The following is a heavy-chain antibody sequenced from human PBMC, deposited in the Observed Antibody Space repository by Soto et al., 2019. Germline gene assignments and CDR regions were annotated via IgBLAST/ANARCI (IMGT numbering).Heavy chain of an antibody. D-gene: IGHD3-3*02. CDR3: ARELGFCYYYGMDV. V-gene: IGHV4-31*03. CDR2: IYYSGST. J-gene: IGHJ6*02. CDR1: GGSISSGGYY. Sequence: SETLSLTCTVSGGSISSGGYYWSWIRQHPGKGLEWIGYIYYSGSTYYNPSLKSRVTISVDTSKNQFSLKLSSVTAADTAVYYCARELGFCYYYGMDVWGQGTTVTVSS.